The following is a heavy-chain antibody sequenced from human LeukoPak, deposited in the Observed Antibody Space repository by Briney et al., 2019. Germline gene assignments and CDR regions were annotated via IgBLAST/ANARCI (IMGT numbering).Heavy chain of an antibody. V-gene: IGHV3-15*01. CDR3: AREREYYYDSTSSDAFDI. CDR1: GFTFSNAW. J-gene: IGHJ3*02. Sequence: GGSLRLSCAASGFTFSNAWMSWVRQAPGKGLEWVGRIKSKTDGGTTDYAAPVKGRFTISRDDSKNTLYLQMNSLKTEDTAVYYCAREREYYYDSTSSDAFDIWGQGTMVTVSS. D-gene: IGHD3-22*01. CDR2: IKSKTDGGTT.